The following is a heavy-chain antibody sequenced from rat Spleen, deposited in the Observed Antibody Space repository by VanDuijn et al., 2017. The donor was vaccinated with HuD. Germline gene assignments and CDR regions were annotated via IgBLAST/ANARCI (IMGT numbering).Heavy chain of an antibody. CDR2: ISYEGSST. J-gene: IGHJ2*01. CDR3: ARLSGSYYYYFDY. V-gene: IGHV5-22*01. D-gene: IGHD1-12*02. Sequence: EVQLVESGGGLVQPGRSLKLSCAASGFTFSDYYMAWVRQAPKKGLEWVASISYEGSSTYYGDSVKGRFTISRDNAKSTLYLQMNSLRSEDTATYYCARLSGSYYYYFDYWGQGVMVTVSS. CDR1: GFTFSDYY.